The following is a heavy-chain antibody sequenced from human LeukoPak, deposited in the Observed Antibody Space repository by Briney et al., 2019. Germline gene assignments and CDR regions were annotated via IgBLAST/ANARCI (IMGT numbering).Heavy chain of an antibody. Sequence: PSETLSLTCTVSGGSISSSSYYWGWIRQTPGKGLEWIVSIYYSGSTYYNPSLKSRLTISVDTSKNQFSLKLTSVTAADTAIYYCARDGAYYDSSSFSFFYYWGQGTLVTVSS. CDR1: GGSISSSSYY. D-gene: IGHD3-22*01. V-gene: IGHV4-39*02. J-gene: IGHJ4*02. CDR2: IYYSGST. CDR3: ARDGAYYDSSSFSFFYY.